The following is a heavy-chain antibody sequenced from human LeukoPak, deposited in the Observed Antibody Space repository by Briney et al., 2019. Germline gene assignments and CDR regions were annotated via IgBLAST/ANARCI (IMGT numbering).Heavy chain of an antibody. Sequence: GGSLRLSCAASGFTFSSYGMHWVRQAPGKGLEWVAFIRYDGSNKYYADSVKGRFAISRDNSKNTLYLQMNSLRAEDTAVYYCAKDSYYYDSSGYYYDYWGQGTLVTVSS. CDR2: IRYDGSNK. CDR3: AKDSYYYDSSGYYYDY. V-gene: IGHV3-30*02. CDR1: GFTFSSYG. J-gene: IGHJ4*02. D-gene: IGHD3-22*01.